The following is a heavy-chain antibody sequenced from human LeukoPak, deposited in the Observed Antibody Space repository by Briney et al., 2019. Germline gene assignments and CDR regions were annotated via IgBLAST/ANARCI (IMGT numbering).Heavy chain of an antibody. CDR3: ARDWHYYDSSGSVDY. D-gene: IGHD3-22*01. CDR2: INPNSGGT. Sequence: GASVKVSCKASGYTXTGYYMHWVRQAPGQGLDWMGWINPNSGGTNYAQKFQGRVTMTRDTSISTAYMELSRLRSDDTAVYYCARDWHYYDSSGSVDYWGQGTLVTVSS. CDR1: GYTXTGYY. V-gene: IGHV1-2*02. J-gene: IGHJ4*02.